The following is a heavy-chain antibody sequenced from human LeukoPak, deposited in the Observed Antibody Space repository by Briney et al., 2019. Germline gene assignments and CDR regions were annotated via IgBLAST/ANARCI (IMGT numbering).Heavy chain of an antibody. V-gene: IGHV4-59*01. CDR3: ARGTAQTVKTDAFDM. Sequence: ASETLSLTCTVSGGSISSYYWSWIRQPPGKGLDWIGYVYYSGRTNCNPSHKTRVIISLDTSKNQFFLNLISLTAADTAVYYCARGTAQTVKTDAFDMGGEGTMLTVSS. CDR1: GGSISSYY. D-gene: IGHD4-17*01. J-gene: IGHJ3*02. CDR2: VYYSGRT.